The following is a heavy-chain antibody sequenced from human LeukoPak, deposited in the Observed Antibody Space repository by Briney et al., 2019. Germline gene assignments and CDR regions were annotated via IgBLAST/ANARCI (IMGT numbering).Heavy chain of an antibody. Sequence: PGGSLRLSCAASGFTFSSYAMHWVRQAPGKGLEWVAVISYDGSNKYYADSVKGRFTISRDNSKNTLYLQMNSLRAEDTAVYYCARDCYEDAFDIWGQGTMVTVSS. D-gene: IGHD2-2*01. CDR3: ARDCYEDAFDI. CDR1: GFTFSSYA. CDR2: ISYDGSNK. V-gene: IGHV3-30-3*01. J-gene: IGHJ3*02.